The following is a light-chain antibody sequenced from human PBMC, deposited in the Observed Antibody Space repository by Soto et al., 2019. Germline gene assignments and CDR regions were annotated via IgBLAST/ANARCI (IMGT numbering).Light chain of an antibody. CDR3: QQSYSTPPT. J-gene: IGKJ2*01. V-gene: IGKV1-39*01. CDR1: QYISNY. CDR2: TPS. Sequence: DIKMTQSPSSLSASVGDRVTITCRASQYISNYLNWYQQKSGTAPKLLIHTPSTLQRGVPSTFSGRGSGPDFTLTISSVQPDDFAIYFCQQSYSTPPTFGQGTTLEIK.